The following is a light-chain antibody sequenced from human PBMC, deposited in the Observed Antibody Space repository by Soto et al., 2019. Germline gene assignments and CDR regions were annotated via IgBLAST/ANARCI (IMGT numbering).Light chain of an antibody. Sequence: EIVLTQSAATLSLSPGERATLSCRASQTVGGRYLAWFQQKPGQTPRLLISGASTRAAGVPDRFSGSVSGTDFSLTINRLEPEDVAVYYCLQYVSSPWTFGQGTKVEV. CDR3: LQYVSSPWT. J-gene: IGKJ1*01. CDR1: QTVGGRY. V-gene: IGKV3-20*01. CDR2: GAS.